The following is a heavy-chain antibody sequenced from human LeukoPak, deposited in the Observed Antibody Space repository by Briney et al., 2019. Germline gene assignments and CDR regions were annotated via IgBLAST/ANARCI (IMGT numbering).Heavy chain of an antibody. Sequence: SETLSLTCTVSGGSIRSYYWSWIRQPAGKGLEWIGRIYTSGSTNYNPSLKSRVTMSVDTSKNQFSLKLSSVTAADTAVYYCARDVATIFGVVIPDAFDIWGQGTMVTVSS. V-gene: IGHV4-4*07. CDR2: IYTSGST. J-gene: IGHJ3*02. D-gene: IGHD3-3*01. CDR1: GGSIRSYY. CDR3: ARDVATIFGVVIPDAFDI.